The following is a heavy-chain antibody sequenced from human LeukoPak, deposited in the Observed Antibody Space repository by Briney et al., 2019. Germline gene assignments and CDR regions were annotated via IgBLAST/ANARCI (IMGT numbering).Heavy chain of an antibody. J-gene: IGHJ4*02. CDR1: GDSIISGTYY. Sequence: PSQTLSLTCTVSGDSIISGTYYWGWIRQPAGKGLEWIGRIHPSGSTNYNPSLKSRVTISVDTSKNQFSLNLGSVTAADTAVYYCARAVVWLPFDYWGQGTLVTVSS. CDR3: ARAVVWLPFDY. V-gene: IGHV4-61*02. CDR2: IHPSGST. D-gene: IGHD2-15*01.